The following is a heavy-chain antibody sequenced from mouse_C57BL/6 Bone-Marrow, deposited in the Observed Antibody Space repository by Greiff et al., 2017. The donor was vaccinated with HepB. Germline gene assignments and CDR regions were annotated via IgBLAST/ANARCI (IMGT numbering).Heavy chain of an antibody. CDR3: ANYYFAY. CDR2: ISYDGSN. V-gene: IGHV3-6*01. D-gene: IGHD1-1*01. Sequence: EVQLVESGPGLVKPSQSLSLTCSVTGYSITSGYYWNWIRQFPGNKLEWMGYISYDGSNNYNPSLKNRISITRDTSKNQFFLKLNSVTTEDTATYYCANYYFAYWGQGTLVTVSA. CDR1: GYSITSGYY. J-gene: IGHJ3*01.